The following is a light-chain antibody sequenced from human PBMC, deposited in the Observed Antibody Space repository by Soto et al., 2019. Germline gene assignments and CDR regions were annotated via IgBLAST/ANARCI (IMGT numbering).Light chain of an antibody. V-gene: IGLV1-47*01. J-gene: IGLJ3*02. CDR2: RNN. CDR3: AAWDDSLSGPL. Sequence: QSVLTQPPSASATPGQRVTISCSGSSSNIGSNYVYWYQQLPGTAPKLLIYRNNQRPSGVPDRFSGSKSGTSASLAINGLRSEDEADYYCAAWDDSLSGPLFGGGTKLTVL. CDR1: SSNIGSNY.